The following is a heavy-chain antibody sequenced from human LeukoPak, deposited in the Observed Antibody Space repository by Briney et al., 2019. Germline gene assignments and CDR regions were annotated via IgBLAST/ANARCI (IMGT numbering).Heavy chain of an antibody. Sequence: GGSLRLSCAASGFIVSSNYMSWVRQTPGTGLNWVSTVSGNGGSTHYADSVKGRFTISRDNSKNTLYLQLNSLRAEDTAVYYCAKDGLPAATQGPFDYWGQGTLVTVSS. CDR2: VSGNGGST. J-gene: IGHJ4*02. CDR3: AKDGLPAATQGPFDY. CDR1: GFIVSSNY. V-gene: IGHV3-23*01. D-gene: IGHD2-2*01.